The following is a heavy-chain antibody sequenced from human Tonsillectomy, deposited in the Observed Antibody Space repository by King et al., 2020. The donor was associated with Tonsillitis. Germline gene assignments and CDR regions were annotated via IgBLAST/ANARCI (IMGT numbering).Heavy chain of an antibody. J-gene: IGHJ4*02. V-gene: IGHV1-69*12. CDR2: IITVFGTA. Sequence: QLVQSGAEVKKPGSSVKVSCKASGGTFSSYIINWVRQAPGQGLECMGGIITVFGTANYAQKFKGGVTITADESTTTASMELSSRRSEDTAVYYCARATRAEWLVLDYWGQGTLVTVSS. D-gene: IGHD6-19*01. CDR1: GGTFSSYI. CDR3: ARATRAEWLVLDY.